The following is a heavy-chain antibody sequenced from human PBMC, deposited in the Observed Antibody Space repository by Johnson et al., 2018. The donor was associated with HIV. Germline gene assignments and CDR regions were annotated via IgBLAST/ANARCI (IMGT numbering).Heavy chain of an antibody. D-gene: IGHD6-6*01. CDR2: ISYDGSNK. Sequence: QVLLLESGGGVVQPGRSLRLSCAASGFTFSSYAMHWVRQAPGKGLEWVAVISYDGSNKYYADSVKGRFTISRDNSKNTLYLQMNSLRAEDTAVYYCARDLGGGYSSSSYAFDIWGQGTMVTVSS. J-gene: IGHJ3*02. V-gene: IGHV3-30*04. CDR1: GFTFSSYA. CDR3: ARDLGGGYSSSSYAFDI.